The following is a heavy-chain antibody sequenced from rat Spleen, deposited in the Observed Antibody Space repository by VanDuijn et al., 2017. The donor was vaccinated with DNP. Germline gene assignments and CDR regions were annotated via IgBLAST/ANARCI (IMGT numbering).Heavy chain of an antibody. J-gene: IGHJ2*01. CDR3: AGRPPPTRGPFDY. D-gene: IGHD1-4*01. Sequence: EVQLVESDGGLVQPGRSMKLSCVASGFSFSSFAMAWVRQAPTKGLEWVASISYDGGTTYYGDSVKGRFTISRDNAKSTLYLQMDSLRSEDTATYYCAGRPPPTRGPFDYWGQGVTVTVSS. CDR2: ISYDGGTT. CDR1: GFSFSSFA. V-gene: IGHV5-29*01.